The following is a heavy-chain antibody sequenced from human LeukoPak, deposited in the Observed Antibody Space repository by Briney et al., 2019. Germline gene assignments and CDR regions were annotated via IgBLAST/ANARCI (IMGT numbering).Heavy chain of an antibody. CDR1: GFTFSSYI. D-gene: IGHD4-23*01. V-gene: IGHV3-48*04. CDR2: ISSSSSTI. CDR3: ARDRHITVVTDAFDI. J-gene: IGHJ3*02. Sequence: GGSLRLSCAASGFTFSSYIMNWVRQAPGKGLEWVSYISSSSSTIYYADSVKGRFTISRDNAKNSLYLQMNSLRAEDTAVYYCARDRHITVVTDAFDIWGQGTMVTVSS.